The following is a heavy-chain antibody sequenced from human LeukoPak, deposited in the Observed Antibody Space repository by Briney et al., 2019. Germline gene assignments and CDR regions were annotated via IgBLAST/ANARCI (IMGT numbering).Heavy chain of an antibody. Sequence: GGSLRLSCAVPGFSVSSTYMSWVRQAPGKGLEWVSVIYSGGSTYYADSVKGRFAISRDNSKNTLYLQMNSLRAEDTAVYYCARESNYDYWGQGTLVTVSS. CDR2: IYSGGST. J-gene: IGHJ4*02. CDR1: GFSVSSTY. V-gene: IGHV3-66*01. D-gene: IGHD2/OR15-2a*01. CDR3: ARESNYDY.